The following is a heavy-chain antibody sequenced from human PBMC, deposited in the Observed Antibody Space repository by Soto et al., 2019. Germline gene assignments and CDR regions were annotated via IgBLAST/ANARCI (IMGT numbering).Heavy chain of an antibody. CDR2: IIPIIGTA. V-gene: IGHV1-69*01. CDR1: GGTYSSYA. CDR3: ARAVVVDYDYHSLQPTNCFDH. J-gene: IGHJ5*02. Sequence: SVKVTCKASGGTYSSYAICWVRQAAGQGLEWMGGIIPIIGTAGYAPHYQGSVKITANESTSTAYMELSRLSSEHTAVYYCARAVVVDYDYHSLQPTNCFDHWGQGTLVTVSS. D-gene: IGHD2-15*01.